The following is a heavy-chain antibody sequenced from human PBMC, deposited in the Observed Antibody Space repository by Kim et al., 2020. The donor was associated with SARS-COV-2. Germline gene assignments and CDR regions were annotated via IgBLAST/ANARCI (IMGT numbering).Heavy chain of an antibody. Sequence: VQGRVTITADKSTSTAYMELSSLRSEDTAVYYCARKGWGVVNSNWYFDLWGRGTLVTVSS. V-gene: IGHV1-69*02. D-gene: IGHD3-10*01. J-gene: IGHJ2*01. CDR3: ARKGWGVVNSNWYFDL.